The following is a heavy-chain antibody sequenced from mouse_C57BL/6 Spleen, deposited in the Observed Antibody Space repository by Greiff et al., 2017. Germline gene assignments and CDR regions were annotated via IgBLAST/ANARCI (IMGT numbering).Heavy chain of an antibody. CDR1: GYAFSSSW. CDR3: ARAYYSKRDAMDY. V-gene: IGHV1-82*01. CDR2: IYPGDGDT. Sequence: QVQLKQSGPELVKPGASVKISCKASGYAFSSSWMNWVKQRPGKGLEWIGRIYPGDGDTNYNGKFKGKATLTAAKSSSTAYMQLSSLTSEDSAVYFCARAYYSKRDAMDYWGQGTSVTVSS. J-gene: IGHJ4*01. D-gene: IGHD2-5*01.